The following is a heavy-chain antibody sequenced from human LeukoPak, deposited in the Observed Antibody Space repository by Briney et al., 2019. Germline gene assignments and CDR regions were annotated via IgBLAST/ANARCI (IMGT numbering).Heavy chain of an antibody. CDR1: GFTFSSHG. D-gene: IGHD2-15*01. CDR3: AKSGGFGFDI. J-gene: IGHJ3*02. Sequence: PGGSLRLSCAASGFTFSSHGMHWVRQAPGKGLVWVSRISSDESSTSYADSVKGRSTISRDNAKNTMYLQMNSLRGEDTAVYYCAKSGGFGFDIWGQGTMVTVSS. V-gene: IGHV3-74*01. CDR2: ISSDESST.